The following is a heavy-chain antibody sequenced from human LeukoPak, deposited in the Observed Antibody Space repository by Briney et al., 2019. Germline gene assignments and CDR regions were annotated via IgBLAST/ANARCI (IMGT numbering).Heavy chain of an antibody. J-gene: IGHJ6*03. V-gene: IGHV4-34*01. CDR1: GGSFSGYY. Sequence: SETLSLTCAVYGGSFSGYYWSWIRQPPGKGLEWIGEINHSGSTNYNPSLKSRDTISVDTSKNQFSLKLSSVTAADTAVYYCARGGYSGYRDYYYYMDVWGKGTTVTVSS. CDR2: INHSGST. D-gene: IGHD5-12*01. CDR3: ARGGYSGYRDYYYYMDV.